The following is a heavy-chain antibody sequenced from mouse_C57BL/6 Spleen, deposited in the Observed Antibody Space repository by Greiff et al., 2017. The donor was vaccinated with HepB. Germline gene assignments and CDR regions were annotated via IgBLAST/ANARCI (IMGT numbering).Heavy chain of an antibody. V-gene: IGHV5-15*01. CDR3: ARRGDGYYNWYFDV. J-gene: IGHJ1*03. D-gene: IGHD2-3*01. CDR1: GFTFSDYG. CDR2: ISNLAYSI. Sequence: EVQWVESGGGLVQPGGSLKLSCAASGFTFSDYGMAWVRQAPRKGPEWVAFISNLAYSIYYADTVTGRFTISRENAKNTLYLEMSSLRSEDTAMYYCARRGDGYYNWYFDVWGTGTTVTVSS.